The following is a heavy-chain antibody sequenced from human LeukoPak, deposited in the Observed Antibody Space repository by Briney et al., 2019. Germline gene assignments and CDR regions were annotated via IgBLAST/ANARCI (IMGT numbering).Heavy chain of an antibody. CDR1: GGTFSSYA. CDR3: ARAYYYDSSGYLRCDY. V-gene: IGHV1-69*13. Sequence: ASVKVSCKASGGTFSSYAISWVRQAPGQGLEWMGGIIPIFGTANYAQKFQGRVTITADESTSTAYMELSSLRSEDTAVYYCARAYYYDSSGYLRCDYWGQGTLVTVSS. CDR2: IIPIFGTA. D-gene: IGHD3-22*01. J-gene: IGHJ4*02.